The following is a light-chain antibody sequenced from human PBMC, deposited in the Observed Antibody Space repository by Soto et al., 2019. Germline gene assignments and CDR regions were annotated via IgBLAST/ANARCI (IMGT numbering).Light chain of an antibody. J-gene: IGLJ1*01. CDR2: DVS. Sequence: QSALTQPRSVSGSPGQSVTISCTGTSSDVGGYNYVSWYQQHPGKAPKLMIYDVSKRPSGVPDRFSGSKSGNTASLTISGLQAEDEADYYCCSYAGSYTFYVFGXGTKLTVL. CDR3: CSYAGSYTFYV. CDR1: SSDVGGYNY. V-gene: IGLV2-11*01.